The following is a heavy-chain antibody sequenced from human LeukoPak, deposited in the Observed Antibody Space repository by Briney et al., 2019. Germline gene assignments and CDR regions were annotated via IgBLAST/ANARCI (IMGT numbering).Heavy chain of an antibody. CDR1: GYTFTSYD. J-gene: IGHJ3*02. D-gene: IGHD3-3*01. Sequence: GASVKVSCKASGYTFTSYDINWVRQATGQGLEWMGWMNPNSGNTGYAQKFQGRVTMTRNTSISTAYMELSRLRSDDTAVYYCARRIFGVASPDAFDIWGQGTMVTVSS. V-gene: IGHV1-8*01. CDR3: ARRIFGVASPDAFDI. CDR2: MNPNSGNT.